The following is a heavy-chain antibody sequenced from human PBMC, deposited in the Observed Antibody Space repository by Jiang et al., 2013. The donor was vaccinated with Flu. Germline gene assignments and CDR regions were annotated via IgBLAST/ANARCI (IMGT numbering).Heavy chain of an antibody. Sequence: GLVQPGGSLRLSCAASGFTFSSYSMNWVRQAPGKGLEWVSYISSSSSTIYYADSVKGRFTISRDNAKNSLYLQMNSLRDEDTAVYYCARSKTDYDILTGYYYYYGMDVWGQGTTVTVSS. D-gene: IGHD3-9*01. J-gene: IGHJ6*02. CDR3: ARSKTDYDILTGYYYYYGMDV. CDR1: GFTFSSYS. CDR2: ISSSSSTI. V-gene: IGHV3-48*02.